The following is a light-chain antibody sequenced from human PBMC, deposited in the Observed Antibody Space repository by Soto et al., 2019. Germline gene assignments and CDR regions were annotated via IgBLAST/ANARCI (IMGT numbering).Light chain of an antibody. CDR2: GAS. V-gene: IGKV3-20*01. J-gene: IGKJ2*01. CDR1: QSVSSSY. Sequence: EIVLTQSPGTLSLSPGERATLSCRASQSVSSSYLAWYQQKPGQAPRLLIYGASTRATGIPDRFSGSGSGTDFTLTISRLEPEDFAVYYCQQYGNGPGYTFGQGTKLEI. CDR3: QQYGNGPGYT.